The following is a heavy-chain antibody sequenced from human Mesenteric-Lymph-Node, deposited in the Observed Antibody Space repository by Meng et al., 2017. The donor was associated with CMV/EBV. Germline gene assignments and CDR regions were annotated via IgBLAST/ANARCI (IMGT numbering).Heavy chain of an antibody. D-gene: IGHD3-10*01. V-gene: IGHV2-5*02. CDR2: IYWDDDE. Sequence: FSLSTGGEGVGWIRQAPGKPLEWLALIYWDDDERYSPPLKSRLTITKDTPKNKVVLTMTNVDPVDSGTYYCAHTYGSGSFYGDAFDIWGQGAMVTVSS. CDR1: FSLSTGGEG. J-gene: IGHJ3*02. CDR3: AHTYGSGSFYGDAFDI.